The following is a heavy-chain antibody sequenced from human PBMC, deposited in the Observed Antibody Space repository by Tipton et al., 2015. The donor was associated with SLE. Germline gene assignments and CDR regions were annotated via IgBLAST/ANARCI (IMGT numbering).Heavy chain of an antibody. V-gene: IGHV4-38-2*01. J-gene: IGHJ4*02. D-gene: IGHD4-17*01. CDR1: GYSISSGYY. Sequence: TLSLTCAVSGYSISSGYYWDWIRQPPGRGLEWIGDISHSGSTYYTPSLKSRVTISVDTPKSQFSLRLRSVTAADTAVYYCARRDYNYGLDYWGQGTLVTVSS. CDR3: ARRDYNYGLDY. CDR2: ISHSGST.